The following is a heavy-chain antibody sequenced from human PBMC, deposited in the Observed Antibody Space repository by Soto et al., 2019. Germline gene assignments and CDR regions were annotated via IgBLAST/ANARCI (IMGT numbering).Heavy chain of an antibody. CDR3: ARLEGLATISYYFDF. V-gene: IGHV4-34*01. CDR2: INHSGST. CDR1: GGSFSGYY. J-gene: IGHJ4*02. D-gene: IGHD3-9*01. Sequence: SETLSLTCAVYGGSFSGYYWSWIRQPPGKGLEWIGEINHSGSTNYNPSLKSRVTISVDKSKNQFSLKLSSVTAADTAVYYCARLEGLATISYYFDFWGPGALVTVSS.